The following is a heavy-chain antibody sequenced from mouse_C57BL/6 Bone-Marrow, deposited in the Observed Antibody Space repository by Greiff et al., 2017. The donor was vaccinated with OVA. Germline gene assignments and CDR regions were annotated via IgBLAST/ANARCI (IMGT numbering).Heavy chain of an antibody. V-gene: IGHV5-4*01. D-gene: IGHD2-3*01. J-gene: IGHJ4*01. CDR1: GFTFSSYA. CDR3: ARDRYGYYVEGAMDY. CDR2: ISDGGSYT. Sequence: DVKLVESGGGLVKPGGSLKLSCAASGFTFSSYAMSWVRQTPEKRLEWVATISDGGSYTYYPDNVKGRFTISRDNAKNNLYLQMSHLKSEDTAMYYCARDRYGYYVEGAMDYWGQGTSVTVSS.